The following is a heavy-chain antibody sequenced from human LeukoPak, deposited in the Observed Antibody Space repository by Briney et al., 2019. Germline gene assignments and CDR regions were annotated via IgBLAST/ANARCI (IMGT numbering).Heavy chain of an antibody. CDR3: AVTLLWFGELLDQFDY. J-gene: IGHJ4*02. V-gene: IGHV4-34*01. CDR1: GGSFSGYY. Sequence: SETLSLTCAVYGGSFSGYYWSWIRQPPGKGLEWIGEINHSGSTNYNPSLTSRVTISVDPSKNQFSLKLSSVTAADTAVYSCAVTLLWFGELLDQFDYWGQGTLVTVSS. D-gene: IGHD3-10*01. CDR2: INHSGST.